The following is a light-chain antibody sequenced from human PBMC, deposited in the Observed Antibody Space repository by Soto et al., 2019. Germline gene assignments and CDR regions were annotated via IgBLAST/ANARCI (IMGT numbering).Light chain of an antibody. CDR3: MQALQTPLT. V-gene: IGKV1-27*01. CDR2: LVS. J-gene: IGKJ5*01. CDR1: QSFSTY. Sequence: QMTQSPSSLSAAVGDRVTITCRASQSFSTYLAWYQQKPGKVPRLLIYLVSNRASGVPDRFSGSGSGTDFTLKISRVEAEDVGLYYCMQALQTPLTFGQGTRLEIK.